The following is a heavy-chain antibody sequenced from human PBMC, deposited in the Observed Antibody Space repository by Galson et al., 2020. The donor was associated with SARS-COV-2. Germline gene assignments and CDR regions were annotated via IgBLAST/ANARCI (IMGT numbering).Heavy chain of an antibody. J-gene: IGHJ5*02. CDR3: ARHVVVTYSYGQDNGFDA. V-gene: IGHV4-39*01. CDR2: IHYSGTS. Sequence: SETLSLTCIVSGDSISSSSHYWCCIRQPPGKGLEWIGSIHYSGTSYYNPSLKSRVTISVDMSKNQFSLKMSSATAADTAVYYCARHVVVTYSYGQDNGFDAWGQGTLVTGSS. D-gene: IGHD2-15*01. CDR1: GDSISSSSHY.